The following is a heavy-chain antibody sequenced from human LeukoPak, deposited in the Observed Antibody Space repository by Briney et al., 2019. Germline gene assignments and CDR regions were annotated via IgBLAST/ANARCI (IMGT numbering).Heavy chain of an antibody. CDR3: ARTRGYSYGSFDY. J-gene: IGHJ4*02. Sequence: PGGSLRLSCAASGFTFSSYSMNWVRQAPGKGLEWVSSISSSSSHIYYADSVKGRFTISRDNAKNSLYLQMNSLRAEDTAVYYCARTRGYSYGSFDYWGQGTLVTVSS. V-gene: IGHV3-21*01. CDR1: GFTFSSYS. CDR2: ISSSSSHI. D-gene: IGHD5-18*01.